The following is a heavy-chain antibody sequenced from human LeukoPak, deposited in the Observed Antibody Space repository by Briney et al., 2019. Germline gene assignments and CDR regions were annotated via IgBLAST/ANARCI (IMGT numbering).Heavy chain of an antibody. D-gene: IGHD3-3*01. Sequence: ASVKVSCKASGYTFTSYDINWVRQATGQGLEWMGWMNPNSGNTGYAQKFQGRVIMTRNTSISTAYMELSSLRSEDTAVYYCARGSGTYYDFWSGYTNYYYYGMDVWGQGTTVTVSS. CDR2: MNPNSGNT. CDR3: ARGSGTYYDFWSGYTNYYYYGMDV. CDR1: GYTFTSYD. V-gene: IGHV1-8*01. J-gene: IGHJ6*02.